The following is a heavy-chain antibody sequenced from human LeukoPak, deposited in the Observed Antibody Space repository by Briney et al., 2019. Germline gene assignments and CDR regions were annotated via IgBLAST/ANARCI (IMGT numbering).Heavy chain of an antibody. Sequence: ASVKVSCKASGDTFTGYYMHWVRQAPGQGLEWMGWISPNSGDTNYAQNFQGRVTMTRDTSISTAYMELSRLRSDDTAVYYCARVGNYYDSDGYYGFDYWGQGTLVTVSS. CDR2: ISPNSGDT. CDR1: GDTFTGYY. CDR3: ARVGNYYDSDGYYGFDY. V-gene: IGHV1-2*02. J-gene: IGHJ4*02. D-gene: IGHD3-22*01.